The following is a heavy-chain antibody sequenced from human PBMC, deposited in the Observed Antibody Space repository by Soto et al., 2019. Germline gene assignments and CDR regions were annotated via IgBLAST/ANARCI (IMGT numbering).Heavy chain of an antibody. CDR1: GGPISPGRYF. CDR2: IHYSGGT. V-gene: IGHV4-39*01. J-gene: IGHJ4*02. D-gene: IGHD3-3*01. CDR3: AKWYDCWRGQSSYYFDY. Sequence: PSETLSLTCTVSGGPISPGRYFWGWVRQPPGKGLEWIGRIHYSGGTSYNASLKSRVTISIDTSKNQFSLNLRSATAPDTAVYLCAKWYDCWRGQSSYYFDYWGQGTLVTVSS.